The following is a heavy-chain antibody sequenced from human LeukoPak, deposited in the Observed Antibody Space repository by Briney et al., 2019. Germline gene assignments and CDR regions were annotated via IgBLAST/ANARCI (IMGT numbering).Heavy chain of an antibody. Sequence: PSETLSLTCTVSGGSISSSSYYWGWIRQPPGKGLEWIGSIYYSGSTYYNPSLKSRVTISVDTSKNQFSLKLSSVTAADTAVYYCASFNYYDSSGYYYGYWGQGTLVTVSS. CDR2: IYYSGST. CDR1: GGSISSSSYY. CDR3: ASFNYYDSSGYYYGY. J-gene: IGHJ4*02. D-gene: IGHD3-22*01. V-gene: IGHV4-39*01.